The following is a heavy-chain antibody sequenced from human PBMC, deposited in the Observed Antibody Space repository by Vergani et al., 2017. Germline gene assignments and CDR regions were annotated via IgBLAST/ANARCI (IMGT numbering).Heavy chain of an antibody. Sequence: QVRLQESGPGLVKPSETLSLTCTVSGGSISSSSYYWGWLRQPPGEGLEWIGSVFHSGSTHYNPSLESLVTISVDTSKNQFSLKLISVTAADTAVYYCARHNLYGDSQTGLDYWGLGTMVIVSS. V-gene: IGHV4-39*01. D-gene: IGHD4-17*01. CDR1: GGSISSSSYY. J-gene: IGHJ4*02. CDR2: VFHSGST. CDR3: ARHNLYGDSQTGLDY.